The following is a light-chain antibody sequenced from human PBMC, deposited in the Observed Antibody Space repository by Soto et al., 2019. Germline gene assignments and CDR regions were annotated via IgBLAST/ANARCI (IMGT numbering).Light chain of an antibody. CDR2: GAS. Sequence: EIVMTQSPATLCVAPGERSTLSCKASQSVSSNLAWYQQKPGQAPRLLIYGASNRATGIPARFSGSGSGTEFTLTISSLQSEDFALYYCHQYNSWPPGTFGRGTQVEIK. CDR3: HQYNSWPPGT. J-gene: IGKJ2*01. CDR1: QSVSSN. V-gene: IGKV3D-15*01.